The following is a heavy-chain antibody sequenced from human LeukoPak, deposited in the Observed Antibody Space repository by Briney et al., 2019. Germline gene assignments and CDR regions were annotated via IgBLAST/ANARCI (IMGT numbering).Heavy chain of an antibody. V-gene: IGHV3-74*01. D-gene: IGHD3-16*01. Sequence: GGSLRLSCAASGFTFSSNWMHWVRQAPGKGLVWVSRSNEDGSTTNYADSVKGRFTISRDNSKNTLYLQMNSLRAEDTAVYYCARVWAVVDYWGQGTLVTVSS. CDR1: GFTFSSNW. CDR2: SNEDGSTT. J-gene: IGHJ4*02. CDR3: ARVWAVVDY.